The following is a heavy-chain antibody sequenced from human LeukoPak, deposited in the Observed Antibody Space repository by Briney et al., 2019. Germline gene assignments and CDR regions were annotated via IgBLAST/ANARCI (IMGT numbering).Heavy chain of an antibody. CDR1: GFTFSYNW. Sequence: GGSLRLSCAASGFTFSYNWMHWVRQAPGKGLVWVSRISSDGRTTHYADSVKGRFTISRDSAKNTLFLQMNDLRAEDTAVYYCLGYYSGSPNWGQGTLVTVSS. D-gene: IGHD3-10*01. J-gene: IGHJ4*02. CDR3: LGYYSGSPN. CDR2: ISSDGRTT. V-gene: IGHV3-74*01.